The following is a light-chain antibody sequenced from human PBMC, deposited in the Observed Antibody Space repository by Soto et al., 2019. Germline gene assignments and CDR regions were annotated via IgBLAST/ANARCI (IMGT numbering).Light chain of an antibody. CDR3: QQYDNLLLA. J-gene: IGKJ4*01. V-gene: IGKV1-33*01. CDR1: QDIRYY. Sequence: DLQMTPSPSSLSASVGDRVTVTCQASQDIRYYLNWYQQKPGKAPKLLIYDASNLETGVPSRFSGSGSGTDFTFTISSLQPEDIGTYYCQQYDNLLLAFGGGTKVEI. CDR2: DAS.